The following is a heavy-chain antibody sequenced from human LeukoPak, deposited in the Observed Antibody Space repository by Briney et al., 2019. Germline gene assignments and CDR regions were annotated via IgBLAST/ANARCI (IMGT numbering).Heavy chain of an antibody. V-gene: IGHV3-21*01. CDR1: GFTFSSYS. J-gene: IGHJ3*02. D-gene: IGHD4-17*01. CDR2: ISSSSSYI. CDR3: ARAVYGFDAFDI. Sequence: GGSLRLSCAASGFTFSSYSMNWVRQAPGKGLEWVSSISSSSSYIYYADSVKGRFTISRDNAKNSLYLQMNSLRAEDTAVYYWARAVYGFDAFDIWGQGTMVTVSS.